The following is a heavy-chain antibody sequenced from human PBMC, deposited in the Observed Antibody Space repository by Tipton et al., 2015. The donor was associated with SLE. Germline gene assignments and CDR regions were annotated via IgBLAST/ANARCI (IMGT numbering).Heavy chain of an antibody. D-gene: IGHD4-17*01. CDR3: ARDSPSTTGGGGFDY. Sequence: SLRPSCAASGFTFSGYAVSWVRQAPGKGLERVAVISYDGSNKYYADSVKGRFTISRDNPKNTLYLQMNSLRAEDTAVYYCARDSPSTTGGGGFDYWGQGTLVTVST. J-gene: IGHJ4*02. CDR2: ISYDGSNK. V-gene: IGHV3-30*04. CDR1: GFTFSGYA.